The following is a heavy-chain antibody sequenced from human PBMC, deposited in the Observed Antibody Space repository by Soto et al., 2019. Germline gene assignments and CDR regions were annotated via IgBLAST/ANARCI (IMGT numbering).Heavy chain of an antibody. CDR2: INGDGTIT. Sequence: EEQLVESGGGLIQPGGSLRVSCAASGFIFSTYWMHWVRQVPGKGLVWVSRINGDGTITSHAESVRGRFTISGVNAQNTLYLEMNSLRAEDTGVYYCARERSSGYSYYPFDYWGQGALVPVSS. CDR1: GFIFSTYW. V-gene: IGHV3-74*01. D-gene: IGHD3-22*01. J-gene: IGHJ4*02. CDR3: ARERSSGYSYYPFDY.